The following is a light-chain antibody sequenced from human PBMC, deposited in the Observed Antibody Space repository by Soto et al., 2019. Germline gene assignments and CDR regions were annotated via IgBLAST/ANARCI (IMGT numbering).Light chain of an antibody. CDR1: QSISNH. V-gene: IGKV1-39*01. J-gene: IGKJ1*01. CDR2: AAS. CDR3: QQRYSSPPT. Sequence: DIQMTQSPSSLSASVEDRVIITCRASQSISNHLNWYQQKPGKAPKLLIFAASSLKSGVPSRFIGSRSGADVTLLISSRQPQEFSTYYCQQRYSSPPTFGQGTKVEIK.